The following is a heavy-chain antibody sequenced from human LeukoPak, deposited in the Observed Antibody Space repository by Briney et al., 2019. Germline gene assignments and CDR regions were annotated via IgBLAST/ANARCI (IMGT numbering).Heavy chain of an antibody. D-gene: IGHD4-23*01. CDR1: GFTFDDYA. V-gene: IGHV3-9*01. Sequence: GRSLRLSCAASGFTFDDYAMHWVRQAPGKGLEWVSGISWNSGSIGYADSVKGRFTISRDNAKNSLYLQMNSLRAEDTALYYCAKDINYGGNLGAFDIWGQGTMVTVSS. CDR3: AKDINYGGNLGAFDI. J-gene: IGHJ3*02. CDR2: ISWNSGSI.